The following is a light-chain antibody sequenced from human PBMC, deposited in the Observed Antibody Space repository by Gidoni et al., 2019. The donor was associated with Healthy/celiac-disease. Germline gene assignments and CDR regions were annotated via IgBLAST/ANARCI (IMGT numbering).Light chain of an antibody. CDR3: CSYAGSYTHVV. Sequence: QSALPQPRSVSGSPGQSVTISCTGTSSDVGGYNYVSWYQQHPGKAPKLMIYDVSKRPSGVPDRCSGSKSGNTASLTISGLQAEDEADYYCCSYAGSYTHVVFGGGTKLTVL. CDR1: SSDVGGYNY. CDR2: DVS. V-gene: IGLV2-11*01. J-gene: IGLJ2*01.